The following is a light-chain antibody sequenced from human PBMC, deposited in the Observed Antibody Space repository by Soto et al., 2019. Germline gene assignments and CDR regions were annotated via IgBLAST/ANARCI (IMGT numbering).Light chain of an antibody. V-gene: IGLV2-14*01. CDR3: SSYTSSSPVV. Sequence: QSALTQPASVSGSPGQSITISCTGTSSDVGGYNYVSWYQQHPGKAPKLMIYDVSNRPSGVSNRFSGSKSGNTASLTISGLQAEDGGDYYCSSYTSSSPVVFGGGTKVTVL. CDR2: DVS. CDR1: SSDVGGYNY. J-gene: IGLJ2*01.